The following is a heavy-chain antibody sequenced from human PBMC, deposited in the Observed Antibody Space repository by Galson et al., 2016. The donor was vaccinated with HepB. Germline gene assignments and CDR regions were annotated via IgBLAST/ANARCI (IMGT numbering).Heavy chain of an antibody. D-gene: IGHD3-10*01. J-gene: IGHJ4*02. CDR1: GGSISSGGYY. Sequence: TLSLTCTVSGGSISSGGYYWSWIRQHPGKGLEWIGYIYSSGDTYYNPSLQSRVTISVDTSKNQFSPNLNSVTAADTAVYYCVSGSGRHADHWGQGTLVTVSS. CDR3: VSGSGRHADH. CDR2: IYSSGDT. V-gene: IGHV4-31*03.